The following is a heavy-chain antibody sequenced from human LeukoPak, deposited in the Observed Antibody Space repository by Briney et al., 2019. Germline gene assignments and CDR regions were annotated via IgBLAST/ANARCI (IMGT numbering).Heavy chain of an antibody. D-gene: IGHD6-19*01. CDR3: AKARDSSGSFGFDY. CDR2: ISGSGGGT. J-gene: IGHJ4*02. Sequence: PGGSLRLSCAASGLTFSSYAMSWVRQAPGKGLEWVSAISGSGGGTYYADSVKGRFTISRDNSRNTLYLQMNSLRAGDTAIYSCAKARDSSGSFGFDYWGQGTLVTVSS. V-gene: IGHV3-23*01. CDR1: GLTFSSYA.